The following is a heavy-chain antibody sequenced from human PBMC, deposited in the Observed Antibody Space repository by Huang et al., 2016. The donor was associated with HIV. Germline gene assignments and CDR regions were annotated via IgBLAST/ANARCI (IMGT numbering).Heavy chain of an antibody. Sequence: QVQLQQWGAGLLKPSETLSLTCAVYGGYFRGYYWSWIRQPPGKGLEWIGEINHSGSTNYNPSLKSRVTISVDTSKNQFSLKLSSVTAADTAVYYCARILMYYNSSGYGFDYWGQGTLVTVSS. CDR3: ARILMYYNSSGYGFDY. V-gene: IGHV4-34*01. CDR1: GGYFRGYY. J-gene: IGHJ4*02. CDR2: INHSGST. D-gene: IGHD3-22*01.